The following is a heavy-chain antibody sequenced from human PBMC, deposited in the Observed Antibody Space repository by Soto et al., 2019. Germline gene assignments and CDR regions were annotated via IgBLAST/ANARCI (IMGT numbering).Heavy chain of an antibody. CDR1: GFAFGDRP. J-gene: IGHJ4*02. V-gene: IGHV3-23*01. CDR2: INDNGATT. Sequence: TGESLRLSCAASGFAFGDRPMTWVRQAAGKALDWVSTINDNGATTHYPDSVKGRFTISSDNSQNTVDMQMNSLRADDTALYYCVDWVSAHFDFWGRGTLVTVSS. CDR3: VDWVSAHFDF. D-gene: IGHD2-8*01.